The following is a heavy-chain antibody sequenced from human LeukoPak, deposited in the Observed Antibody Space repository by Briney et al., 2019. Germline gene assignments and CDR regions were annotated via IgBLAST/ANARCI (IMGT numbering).Heavy chain of an antibody. D-gene: IGHD1-26*01. J-gene: IGHJ6*03. CDR1: GFTFSSYA. Sequence: GGSLILSCAASGFTFSSYAMSWVRQAPEKGLEWVSAIIGSGGSTYYADSVKGRFTISRDNSKNTLYLQSNSHSSDDTAVYYCAKSGWELLGVYYYYYYMDVWGKGTTVSVSS. CDR3: AKSGWELLGVYYYYYYMDV. CDR2: IIGSGGST. V-gene: IGHV3-23*01.